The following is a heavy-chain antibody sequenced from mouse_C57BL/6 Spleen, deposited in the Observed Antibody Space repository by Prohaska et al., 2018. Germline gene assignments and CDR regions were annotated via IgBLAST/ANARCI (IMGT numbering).Heavy chain of an antibody. CDR3: TRIDD. Sequence: QVQLQQSGAELVRPGASVTLSCKASGYTFTAYEMHWVKQTPVHGLDWIGAIVPETGDTAYNQKFKGKAILTADKSSSTAYMELRSLTSEDSAVYYCTRIDDWGQGTTLTVSS. CDR2: IVPETGDT. V-gene: IGHV1-15*01. CDR1: GYTFTAYE. J-gene: IGHJ2*01.